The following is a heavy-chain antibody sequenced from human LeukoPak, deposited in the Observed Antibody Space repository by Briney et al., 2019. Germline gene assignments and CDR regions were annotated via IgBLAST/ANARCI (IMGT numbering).Heavy chain of an antibody. Sequence: SETLSLTCTVSGGSINDYYWNWLRQPPGKGLEWIGFIYSRGTTNNNPSLKSRVTTSIDTSKKQFSLNLSSVTAADTAIYYCAGVFSGRRPFELWGQGILVTVSS. CDR3: AGVFSGRRPFEL. J-gene: IGHJ4*02. D-gene: IGHD3-10*01. V-gene: IGHV4-59*03. CDR1: GGSINDYY. CDR2: IYSRGTT.